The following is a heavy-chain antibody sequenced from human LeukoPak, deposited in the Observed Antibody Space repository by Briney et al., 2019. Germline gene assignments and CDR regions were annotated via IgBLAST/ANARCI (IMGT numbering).Heavy chain of an antibody. V-gene: IGHV3-30*02. CDR1: GFTFSSYG. D-gene: IGHD6-19*01. J-gene: IGHJ6*02. Sequence: GGSLRLSCAASGFTFSSYGMHWVRQAPGKGLEWVAFIRCDGSNKYYADSVKGRFTISRDNSKNTLYLQMNSLRAEDTAVYYCASPVGSGWFTPPSYYYYYGMDVWGQGTTVTVSS. CDR2: IRCDGSNK. CDR3: ASPVGSGWFTPPSYYYYYGMDV.